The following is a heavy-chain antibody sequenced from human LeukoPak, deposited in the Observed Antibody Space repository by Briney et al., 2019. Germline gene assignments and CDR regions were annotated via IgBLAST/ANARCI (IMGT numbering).Heavy chain of an antibody. D-gene: IGHD2-2*01. CDR3: ARSAEPYCSSTSCTSYMDV. Sequence: PGGSLRLSCAASAFTFDDYGMSWVRQAPGKRLEWVSGINWNGGSTGYGDSVKGRFTIPRDNAKKSLYLQMNSLRAEDTALYYCARSAEPYCSSTSCTSYMDVWGKGTTVTVSS. CDR2: INWNGGST. V-gene: IGHV3-20*04. CDR1: AFTFDDYG. J-gene: IGHJ6*03.